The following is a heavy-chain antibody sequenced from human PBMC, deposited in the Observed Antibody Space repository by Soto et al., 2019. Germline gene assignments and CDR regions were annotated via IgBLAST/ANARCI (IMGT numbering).Heavy chain of an antibody. J-gene: IGHJ4*02. D-gene: IGHD3-22*01. CDR1: GFTFSSYG. V-gene: IGHV3-33*01. Sequence: PVGSLRLSCAASGFTFSSYGMHWVRQAPGKGLEWVAVIWYDGSNKYYADSVKGRFTISRDNSKNTLYLQMNSLRAEDTAVYYCARDNLYDSSTGGFDYWGQGTLVTVSS. CDR2: IWYDGSNK. CDR3: ARDNLYDSSTGGFDY.